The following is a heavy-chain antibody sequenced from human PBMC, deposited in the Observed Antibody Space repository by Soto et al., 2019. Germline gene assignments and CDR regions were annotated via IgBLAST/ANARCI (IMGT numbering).Heavy chain of an antibody. D-gene: IGHD1-26*01. CDR3: ARLDSGPYNFDY. Sequence: WESLKIACHASWYSFTSYWLGWVLQWPGKGLEYMGIIYPTESDTRYSPSFQGQVTMSADKSITTAYLQWSSLKASDTAIYYCARLDSGPYNFDYWGRGTLVTVFS. J-gene: IGHJ4*02. CDR1: WYSFTSYW. CDR2: IYPTESDT. V-gene: IGHV5-51*01.